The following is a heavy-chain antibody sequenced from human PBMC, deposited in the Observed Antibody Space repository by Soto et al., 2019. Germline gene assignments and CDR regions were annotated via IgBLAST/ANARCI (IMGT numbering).Heavy chain of an antibody. V-gene: IGHV3-13*05. CDR3: ARTDRDFYGLDV. J-gene: IGHJ6*02. CDR1: GFTFRNYD. CDR2: ISAAGDP. Sequence: EVQLVESGGGLVQPGGSLRVSCEASGFTFRNYDMHWVRQGTGKGLVWVSGISAAGDPDYADSVEGRFTISRENAQNSFFLQMDSLRVGDTAVYYCARTDRDFYGLDVWGQGTTV.